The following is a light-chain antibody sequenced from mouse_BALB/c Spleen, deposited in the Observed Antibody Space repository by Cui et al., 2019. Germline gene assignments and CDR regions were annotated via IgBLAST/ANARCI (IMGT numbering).Light chain of an antibody. Sequence: DLQTTQSSASKSASLGESVTITCLASQTIGTWLAWYQQKPGKSPQLLIYAATSLADGVPSSFSGSGSGTKFSFKISSLQAEDFVSYYCQQRYRTPLTFGGGTKLEIK. V-gene: IGKV12-98*01. CDR2: AAT. CDR1: QTIGTW. J-gene: IGKJ1*01. CDR3: QQRYRTPLT.